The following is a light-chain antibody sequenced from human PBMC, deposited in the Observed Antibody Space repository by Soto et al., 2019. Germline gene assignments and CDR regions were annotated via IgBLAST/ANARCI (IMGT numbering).Light chain of an antibody. CDR2: DVS. J-gene: IGLJ2*01. CDR1: SSDVGGCNC. Sequence: QSALTQPSSVSGSPGQSITISCTGTSSDVGGCNCVSWYQQHPGKAPKLMIYDVSNRPSGVSDRFSGTKSGNMASLTISGLQAEDEADFYCRSYTSTNTSVVFGGGTKLTVL. V-gene: IGLV2-14*03. CDR3: RSYTSTNTSVV.